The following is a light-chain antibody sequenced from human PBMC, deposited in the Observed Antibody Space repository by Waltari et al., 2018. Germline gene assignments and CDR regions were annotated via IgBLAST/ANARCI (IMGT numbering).Light chain of an antibody. V-gene: IGLV2-23*02. J-gene: IGLJ2*01. CDR3: SSYAGSSKGV. CDR1: SSDVGNTKR. CDR2: AVS. Sequence: QATLTQPASVSGSPGQSITISCTGTSSDVGNTKRVSWYQQHPGKAPTLLIYAVSKRPSGGSERFSGSKSGDMASLTISGLQPEDEAEYFCSSYAGSSKGVFGGGTKVTVL.